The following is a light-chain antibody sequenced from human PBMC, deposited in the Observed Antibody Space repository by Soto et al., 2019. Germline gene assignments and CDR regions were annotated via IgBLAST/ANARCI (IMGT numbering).Light chain of an antibody. CDR2: EVT. CDR3: CSYAGSTLHYF. V-gene: IGLV2-23*02. Sequence: QSVLTQPASVSGSPGQSITISCTGSDVGSYNLVSWYQQHPGKAPKLMIYEVTKRPSGVSNRFSGSKSGNTASLTISGLQAEDEADYYCCSYAGSTLHYFFGTGTKLTVL. CDR1: DVGSYNL. J-gene: IGLJ1*01.